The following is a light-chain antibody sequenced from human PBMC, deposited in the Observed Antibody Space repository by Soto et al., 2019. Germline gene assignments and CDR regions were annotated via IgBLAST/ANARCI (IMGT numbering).Light chain of an antibody. CDR2: GAS. CDR1: QSVRSRY. V-gene: IGKV3-20*01. CDR3: QKYSRPLKT. Sequence: EIVLTQSPGTLSLSPGERATLSCRASQSVRSRYLAWYQQKPGQAPRLLIYGASSRGTGIPDRFSASGSETHFTLTICRLVREDFAVYYCQKYSRPLKTFGQGTKVAIK. J-gene: IGKJ1*01.